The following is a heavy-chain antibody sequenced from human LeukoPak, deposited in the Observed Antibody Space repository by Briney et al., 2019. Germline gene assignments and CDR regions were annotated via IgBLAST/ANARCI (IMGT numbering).Heavy chain of an antibody. D-gene: IGHD2-15*01. J-gene: IGHJ4*02. CDR3: ARRSRFCSGGSCQSGQFDH. V-gene: IGHV5-51*01. CDR1: GYSFTSYW. Sequence: GESLKISCKGSGYSFTSYWIGWVRQMPGKGLEWMGIIYPGDSDTRYSPSFQGQVTISADKSISTAYLQWSSLKASDTAMYYCARRSRFCSGGSCQSGQFDHWGQGTLVTVSS. CDR2: IYPGDSDT.